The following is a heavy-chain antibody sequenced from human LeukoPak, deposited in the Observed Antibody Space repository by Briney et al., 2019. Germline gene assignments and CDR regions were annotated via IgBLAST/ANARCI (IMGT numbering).Heavy chain of an antibody. CDR3: ARDSLIGLGAFDI. Sequence: SETLSLTCSVSGVSIRSGDYYWGWIRQSPGKGLEWIGSMSSGGSTFYNPSLKSRVTIPVDTSKNQFSLKLSSVTAADTAVYYCARDSLIGLGAFDIWGQGTMVTVSS. CDR2: MSSGGST. J-gene: IGHJ3*02. CDR1: GVSIRSGDYY. V-gene: IGHV4-39*07. D-gene: IGHD2-21*01.